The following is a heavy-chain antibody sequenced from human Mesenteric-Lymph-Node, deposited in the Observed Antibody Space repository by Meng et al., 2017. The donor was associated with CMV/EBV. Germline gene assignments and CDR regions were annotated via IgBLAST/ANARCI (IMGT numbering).Heavy chain of an antibody. Sequence: GESLKISCEASGFTFKNAWMSWVRQAPGKGLEWVANIKEDGTQKCYVDSVEGRFTISRDNGKNSLYLQMNSVRVGDTAVYYCATNYDFWSGYTFDPRGQGTLVTVSS. CDR1: GFTFKNAW. J-gene: IGHJ5*02. D-gene: IGHD3-3*01. CDR2: IKEDGTQK. CDR3: ATNYDFWSGYTFDP. V-gene: IGHV3-7*01.